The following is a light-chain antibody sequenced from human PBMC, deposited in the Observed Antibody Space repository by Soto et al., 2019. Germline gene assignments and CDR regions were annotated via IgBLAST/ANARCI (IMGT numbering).Light chain of an antibody. CDR1: QGISST. CDR3: QQYKSFPLT. J-gene: IGKJ5*01. Sequence: AIQLTQSPSSLSASVGDRVTITCRASQGISSTLAWYQQRPGKTPRLLIYGASSLQSGVPSRFSGSGSGTDFMLTISSLQPEDFATYYCQQYKSFPLTFGQGTRLEIK. CDR2: GAS. V-gene: IGKV1-13*02.